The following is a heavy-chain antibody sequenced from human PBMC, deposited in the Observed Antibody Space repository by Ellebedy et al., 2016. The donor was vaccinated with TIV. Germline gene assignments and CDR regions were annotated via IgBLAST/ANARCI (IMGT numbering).Heavy chain of an antibody. Sequence: ASVKVSXXASGYTFTSYGISWVRQAPGQGLEWMGWISAYNGNTNYAQKLQGRVTMTTDTSTSTAYMELRSLRSDDTAVYYCARDRTYYYDSSGYPIDYYYYGMDVWGQGTTVTVSS. D-gene: IGHD3-22*01. V-gene: IGHV1-18*01. CDR3: ARDRTYYYDSSGYPIDYYYYGMDV. CDR2: ISAYNGNT. J-gene: IGHJ6*02. CDR1: GYTFTSYG.